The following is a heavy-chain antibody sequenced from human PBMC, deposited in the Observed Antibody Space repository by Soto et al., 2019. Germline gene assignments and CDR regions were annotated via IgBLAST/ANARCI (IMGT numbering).Heavy chain of an antibody. CDR3: AREDTAMVRDGGFDY. D-gene: IGHD5-18*01. Sequence: QVQLQESGPGLVKPSQTLSLTCTVSGGSISSGDYYWSWIRQPPGKGLEWIGYIYYSGSTYYNPSLKSRVTISVDTSKNQFSLKLSSVTAADTAVYYCAREDTAMVRDGGFDYWGQGTLVTVSS. J-gene: IGHJ4*02. CDR1: GGSISSGDYY. CDR2: IYYSGST. V-gene: IGHV4-30-4*01.